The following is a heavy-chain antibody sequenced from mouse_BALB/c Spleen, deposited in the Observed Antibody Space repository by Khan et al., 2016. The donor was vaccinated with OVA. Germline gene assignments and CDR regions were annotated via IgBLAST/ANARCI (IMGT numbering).Heavy chain of an antibody. CDR3: ARRLWAGVAY. CDR2: ISYSGST. J-gene: IGHJ3*01. V-gene: IGHV3-2*02. CDR1: GYSITSDYA. D-gene: IGHD1-1*02. Sequence: EVQLQESGPGLVKPSQSLSLTCTVTGYSITSDYAWNWIRQFPGNKLEWMGYISYSGSTSYNPSLKSRISITRDTSKNQFFLQLNSVTTEDTATXYWARRLWAGVAYWGQGTLVTVSA.